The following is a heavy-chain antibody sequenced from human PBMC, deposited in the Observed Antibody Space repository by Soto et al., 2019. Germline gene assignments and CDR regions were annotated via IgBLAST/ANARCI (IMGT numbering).Heavy chain of an antibody. CDR2: IYSGGST. V-gene: IGHV3-66*01. Sequence: GGSLRLSCAASGFTVSSNYMSWVRQAPGKGLEWVSVIYSGGSTYYADSVKGRFTISRDNSKNTLYLQMNSLRAEDTAVYYCASASGVEWSPREYYYYYYMDVWGKGTTVTVSS. CDR3: ASASGVEWSPREYYYYYYMDV. CDR1: GFTVSSNY. J-gene: IGHJ6*03. D-gene: IGHD3-3*01.